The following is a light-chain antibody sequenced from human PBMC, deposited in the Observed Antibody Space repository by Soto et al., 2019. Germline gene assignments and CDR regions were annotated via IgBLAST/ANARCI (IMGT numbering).Light chain of an antibody. V-gene: IGLV2-14*01. CDR1: SSDVGGYNY. CDR3: SSYTSGSSKV. Sequence: QSALTQPASVSGSPGQSITISCTGTSSDVGGYNYVSWYQQHPGKAPNLMIYDVSNRPSGVSNRFCGSKSGNTASLTISGLQVQDEAESYCSSYTSGSSKVFGTGTKLTVL. J-gene: IGLJ1*01. CDR2: DVS.